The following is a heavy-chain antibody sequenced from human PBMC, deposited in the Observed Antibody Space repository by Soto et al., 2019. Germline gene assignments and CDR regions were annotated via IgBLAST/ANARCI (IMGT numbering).Heavy chain of an antibody. CDR3: ARGRRYCSSTRCYARPWCDP. J-gene: IGHJ5*02. Sequence: QVQLQQWGAGLLKPSETLSLTCAVYGGSFSGYYWSWIRQPPGKGLEWIGEINHSGSTNYNPSPKGRVAISVDPSKNQFALKLSSVTAADTAVYYCARGRRYCSSTRCYARPWCDPWGQGTLVTVSS. CDR2: INHSGST. D-gene: IGHD2-2*01. V-gene: IGHV4-34*01. CDR1: GGSFSGYY.